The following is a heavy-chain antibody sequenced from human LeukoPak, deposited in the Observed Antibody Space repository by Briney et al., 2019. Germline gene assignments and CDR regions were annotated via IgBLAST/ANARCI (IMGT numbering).Heavy chain of an antibody. Sequence: ASVTVSCKASGYTFTSYGISWVRQAPGQGLEWMGWISAYNGNTNYAQKLQGRVTMTTDTSTSTAYMELRSLRSDHTGVYYCARDREYSSSSDYWGQGTLVTGSS. CDR2: ISAYNGNT. D-gene: IGHD6-6*01. V-gene: IGHV1-18*01. J-gene: IGHJ4*02. CDR1: GYTFTSYG. CDR3: ARDREYSSSSDY.